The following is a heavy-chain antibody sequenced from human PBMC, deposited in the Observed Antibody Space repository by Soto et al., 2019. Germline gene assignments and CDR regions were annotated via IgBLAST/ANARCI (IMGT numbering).Heavy chain of an antibody. CDR3: ARVVYYYDSSGNWFDP. CDR1: GYTFTGYY. V-gene: IGHV1-2*02. D-gene: IGHD3-22*01. CDR2: INPNSGGT. J-gene: IGHJ5*02. Sequence: ASVEVSCKASGYTFTGYYMHWVRQAPGQGLEWMGWINPNSGGTNYAQKFQGRVTMTRDTSISTAYMELSRLRSDDTAVYYCARVVYYYDSSGNWFDPWGQGTLVTVSS.